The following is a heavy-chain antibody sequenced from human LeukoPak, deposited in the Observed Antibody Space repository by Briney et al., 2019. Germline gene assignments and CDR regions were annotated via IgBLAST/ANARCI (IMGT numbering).Heavy chain of an antibody. Sequence: SETLSLTCTVSGGSISSSSYYWGWIRQPPGKGLEWIGSIYYSGSTYYNPSLKSRVTISVDTSKKQFSLKMRSVTAADTAVYYCARGIYGGKGSAYYYYYMDVWGKGTTVTISS. CDR3: ARGIYGGKGSAYYYYYMDV. CDR1: GGSISSSSYY. D-gene: IGHD4-23*01. CDR2: IYYSGST. V-gene: IGHV4-39*07. J-gene: IGHJ6*03.